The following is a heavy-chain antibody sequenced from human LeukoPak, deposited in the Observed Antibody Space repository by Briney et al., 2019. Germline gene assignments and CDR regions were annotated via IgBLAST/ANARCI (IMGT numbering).Heavy chain of an antibody. CDR2: IYHSGST. Sequence: PSETLSLTCAVSGGSISSSNWWSWVRQPPGKGLEWIGEIYHSGSTNYNPSLKSRVTISVDKSKNQFSLKLSSVTAADTAVYYCARNKREYSSSSGSFDYWGQGTLVTVSS. D-gene: IGHD6-6*01. V-gene: IGHV4-4*02. CDR1: GGSISSSNW. J-gene: IGHJ4*02. CDR3: ARNKREYSSSSGSFDY.